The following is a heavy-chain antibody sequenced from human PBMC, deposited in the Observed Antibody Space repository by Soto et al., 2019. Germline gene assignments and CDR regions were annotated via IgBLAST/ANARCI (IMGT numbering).Heavy chain of an antibody. D-gene: IGHD3-16*01. V-gene: IGHV1-69*01. J-gene: IGHJ4*02. CDR3: DFLYVWGTEVEYYFDY. CDR1: GGTFSSYA. Sequence: VQLVQSGAEVKKPGSSVKVSCKASGGTFSSYAISWVRQAPGQGLEWMGGIIPIFGTANYAQKVQGRVTITADESTSTAYMELSRLRSEDTAVYYCDFLYVWGTEVEYYFDYWGQGTLVTVSS. CDR2: IIPIFGTA.